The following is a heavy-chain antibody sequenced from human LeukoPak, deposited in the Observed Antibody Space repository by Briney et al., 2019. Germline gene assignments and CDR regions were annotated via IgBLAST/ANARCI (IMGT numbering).Heavy chain of an antibody. J-gene: IGHJ6*04. Sequence: SETLSLTCAVYGGSFSGYYWSWIRQPTGKGLEWIGEINHSGSTNYNPSLKSRVTISVDTSKNQFSLKLSSVTAADTAVYYCARGSKSMVRGVINYYGMDVWGKGTTVTVSS. CDR2: INHSGST. CDR1: GGSFSGYY. CDR3: ARGSKSMVRGVINYYGMDV. V-gene: IGHV4-34*01. D-gene: IGHD3-10*01.